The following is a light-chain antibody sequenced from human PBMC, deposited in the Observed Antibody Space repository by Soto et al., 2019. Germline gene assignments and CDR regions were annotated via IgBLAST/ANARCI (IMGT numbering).Light chain of an antibody. J-gene: IGLJ1*01. CDR2: RNI. V-gene: IGLV1-47*01. CDR3: SSYAGSNNFYV. Sequence: QSVLTQPPSASGTPGQRVTISCSGSTSNIGVNYIYWYQQVPGTAPKPLIYRNIERPSGVPDRFSGSKSGTSASLAISGLRSEDEADYYCSSYAGSNNFYVFGTGTKLTVL. CDR1: TSNIGVNY.